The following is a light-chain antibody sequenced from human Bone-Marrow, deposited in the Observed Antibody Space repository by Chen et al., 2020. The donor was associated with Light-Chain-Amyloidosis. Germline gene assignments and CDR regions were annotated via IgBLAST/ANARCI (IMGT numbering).Light chain of an antibody. CDR3: QSADSSGTYEVI. V-gene: IGLV3-25*03. J-gene: IGLJ2*01. CDR2: RDT. Sequence: SYQLTLPPSLSVFPGQTARHTLLGDDLPTKYAYWYQQKPGQAPVLVIHRDTERPSGISERFSGSSSGTTATLTISGVQAEDEADYHCQSADSSGTYEVIFGGGTKLTVL. CDR1: DLPTKY.